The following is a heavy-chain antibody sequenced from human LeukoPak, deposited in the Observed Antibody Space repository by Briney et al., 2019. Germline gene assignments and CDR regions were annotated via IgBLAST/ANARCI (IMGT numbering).Heavy chain of an antibody. J-gene: IGHJ4*02. CDR2: IIPIFGTA. CDR3: ARGLVQEDSSSYLAGY. CDR1: GGTFSSYA. D-gene: IGHD3-22*01. V-gene: IGHV1-69*13. Sequence: ASVKVSFKASGGTFSSYAISWVRQAPGQGLEWMGGIIPIFGTANYAQKFQGRVTITADESTSTAYMGLSSLRSEDTAVYYCARGLVQEDSSSYLAGYWGQGTLVTVSS.